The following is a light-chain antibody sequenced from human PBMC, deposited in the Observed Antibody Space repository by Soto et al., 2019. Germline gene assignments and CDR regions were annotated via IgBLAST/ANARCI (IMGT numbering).Light chain of an antibody. CDR2: NND. CDR1: GSNIGPNY. CDR3: AAWDDSLSGRV. Sequence: QSVLTQPPSASGTPGQKVTMSCSGSGSNIGPNYVYWFQQFPGTAPKLLIYNNDQRTSGVPDRFSGSKSGTSAFLDISGLRYEDEADYYCAAWDDSLSGRVFGGGTKLTVL. V-gene: IGLV1-47*02. J-gene: IGLJ3*02.